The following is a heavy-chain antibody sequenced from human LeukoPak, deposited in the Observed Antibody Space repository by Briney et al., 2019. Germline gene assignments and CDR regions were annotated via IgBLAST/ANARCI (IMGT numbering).Heavy chain of an antibody. D-gene: IGHD6-19*01. V-gene: IGHV3-48*01. J-gene: IGHJ4*02. Sequence: PGGSPRLSCAASGFTFSSFSMNWVRQAPGKGLEWVSYIRSGGTNTDYTGSVKGRFTISRDNSKNTLYLQMNSLRAEDTAVYYCARIAVAEFFDYWGQGTLVTVSS. CDR1: GFTFSSFS. CDR2: IRSGGTNT. CDR3: ARIAVAEFFDY.